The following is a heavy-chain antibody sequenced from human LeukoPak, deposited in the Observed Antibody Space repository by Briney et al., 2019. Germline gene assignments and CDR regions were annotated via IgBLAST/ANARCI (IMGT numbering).Heavy chain of an antibody. CDR3: ARVPYYYYYMDV. CDR1: GYTFTSYY. Sequence: GASVKVSCKASGYTFTSYYMHWVRQAPRQGLEWMGIINPSGGSTSYAQKFQGRVTMTRDMSTSTVYMELSSLRSEDTAVYYCARVPYYYYYMDVWGKGTTVTVSS. V-gene: IGHV1-46*01. CDR2: INPSGGST. J-gene: IGHJ6*03.